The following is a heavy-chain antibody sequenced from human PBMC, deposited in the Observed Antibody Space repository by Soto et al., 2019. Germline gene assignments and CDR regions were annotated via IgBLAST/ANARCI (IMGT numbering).Heavy chain of an antibody. D-gene: IGHD3-22*01. J-gene: IGHJ6*02. V-gene: IGHV3-15*01. CDR2: IKSKTDGERT. CDR1: GFTFSNAW. Sequence: LRLSCAASGFTFSNAWMTWVRQAPGKGLEWVGRIKSKTDGERTDYAAPVKGRFTISRDDSQNTLYLQMSSLQTEDTAVYYCTTDPPSYFQRSVYSDWGQGTTVTVSS. CDR3: TTDPPSYFQRSVYSD.